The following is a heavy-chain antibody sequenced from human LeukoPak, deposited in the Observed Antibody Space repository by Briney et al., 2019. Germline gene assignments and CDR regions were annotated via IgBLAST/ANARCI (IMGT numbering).Heavy chain of an antibody. CDR1: GGSISSSY. CDR2: IYYSGST. J-gene: IGHJ4*02. CDR3: ARVLYDSSGYYFAY. D-gene: IGHD3-22*01. Sequence: SETLSLTCTVSGGSISSSYWSWIRQPPGKGLEWIGYIYYSGSTNYNPSLKSRVTISVDTSKNQFSLKLSSVTAADTAVYYCARVLYDSSGYYFAYWGQGTLVTVSS. V-gene: IGHV4-59*01.